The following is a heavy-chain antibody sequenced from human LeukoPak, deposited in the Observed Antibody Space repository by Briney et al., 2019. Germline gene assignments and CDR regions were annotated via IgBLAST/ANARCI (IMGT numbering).Heavy chain of an antibody. Sequence: SGKVSFKASAGTFSIYAISWVRQAPGQGLEWMGGIIPICGTANYAQKFQGRVTITTDESTSTAYMELSSLRSEDTDVYYCARGRAGSYFDYWGQGTLVTVSS. CDR3: ARGRAGSYFDY. J-gene: IGHJ4*02. V-gene: IGHV1-69*05. CDR1: AGTFSIYA. D-gene: IGHD3-10*01. CDR2: IIPICGTA.